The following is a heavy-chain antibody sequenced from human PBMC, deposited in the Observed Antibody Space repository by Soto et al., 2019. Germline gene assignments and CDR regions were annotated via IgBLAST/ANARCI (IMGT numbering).Heavy chain of an antibody. D-gene: IGHD5-18*01. CDR1: GYTFYSHS. V-gene: IGHV1-18*01. CDR3: ARCIQQDYYYGMDV. CDR2: ISAVNGNT. J-gene: IGHJ6*02. Sequence: QAQLVQSGAEVKKPGASVKVSCKASGYTFYSHSISWVRQAPGQGLEWMGRISAVNGNTKYAQKFRGRVTMTTDTSTSTVYMELRNLRSDDTAVYYCARCIQQDYYYGMDVWGQGTTVTVSS.